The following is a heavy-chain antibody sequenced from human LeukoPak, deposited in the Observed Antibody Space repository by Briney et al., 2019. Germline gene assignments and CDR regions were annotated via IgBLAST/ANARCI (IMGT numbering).Heavy chain of an antibody. V-gene: IGHV1-2*02. D-gene: IGHD3-16*02. J-gene: IGHJ4*02. CDR1: GYTFTGYY. CDR2: INPNSDGT. CDR3: ARPHALHYFDY. Sequence: ASVKVSCKASGYTFTGYYMHWVRQAPGQGLEWMGWINPNSDGTNYAQKFQGRVTMTRDTSISSAYMELSRLRSDDTAVYYCARPHALHYFDYWGQGTLVTVSS.